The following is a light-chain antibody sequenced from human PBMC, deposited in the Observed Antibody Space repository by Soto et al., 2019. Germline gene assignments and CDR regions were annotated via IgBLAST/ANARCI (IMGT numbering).Light chain of an antibody. Sequence: DIDLNPSPSNRSLSQGELAFPSSTASQSVSSSYLAWYQQKPGQAPRLLIYGASSRATGTPDRFSGSGSGTDFTLTISRLEPEDFAVYYCQQYGRFTRTFAQGS. CDR3: QQYGRFTRT. CDR1: QSVSSSY. CDR2: GAS. J-gene: IGKJ1*01. V-gene: IGKV3-20*01.